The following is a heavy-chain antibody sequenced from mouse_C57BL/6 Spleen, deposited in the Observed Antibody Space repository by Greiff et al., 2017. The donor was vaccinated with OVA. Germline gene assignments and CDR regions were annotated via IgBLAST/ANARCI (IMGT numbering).Heavy chain of an antibody. D-gene: IGHD1-1*01. V-gene: IGHV1-55*01. J-gene: IGHJ4*01. CDR3: ASGGVGGDYYAMDY. CDR2: IYPGSGST. CDR1: GYTFTSYW. Sequence: VQLKQPGAELVKPGASVKMSCTASGYTFTSYWITWVKQRPGQGLEWIGDIYPGSGSTNYNEKFKSKATLTVDTSSSTAYMQLSSLTSEDSAVYYGASGGVGGDYYAMDYWGQGTSVTVSS.